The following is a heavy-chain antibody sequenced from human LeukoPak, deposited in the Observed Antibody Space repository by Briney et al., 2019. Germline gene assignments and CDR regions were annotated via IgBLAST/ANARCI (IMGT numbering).Heavy chain of an antibody. CDR2: NSSSGSTI. CDR1: GFTFSDYY. J-gene: IGHJ5*02. V-gene: IGHV3-11*01. Sequence: GGSLTLYCAASGFTFSDYYMSWIRQAPGKGLERFSYNSSSGSTIYYADSVKSRFTISRDNAKNSLYLQMNSLRAEDTAVYYCAGGSSQDIDWFDPWGQGTLVTVSS. CDR3: AGGSSQDIDWFDP. D-gene: IGHD6-13*01.